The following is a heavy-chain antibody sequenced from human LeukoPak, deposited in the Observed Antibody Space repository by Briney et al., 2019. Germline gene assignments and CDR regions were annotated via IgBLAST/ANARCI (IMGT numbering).Heavy chain of an antibody. CDR3: ARGGGVGYYYYYYMDV. D-gene: IGHD2-15*01. CDR2: IIPNFGTA. CDR1: GGTFSSYA. Sequence: SVKVSCKASGGTFSSYAISWVRQAPGQGLEWMGGIIPNFGTANYAQKFQGRVTITADKSTSTAYMELSSLRSEDTAVYYCARGGGVGYYYYYYMDVWGKGTTVTVSS. J-gene: IGHJ6*03. V-gene: IGHV1-69*06.